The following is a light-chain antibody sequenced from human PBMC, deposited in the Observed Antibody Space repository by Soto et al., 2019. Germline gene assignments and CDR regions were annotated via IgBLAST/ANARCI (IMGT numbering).Light chain of an antibody. V-gene: IGLV2-8*01. CDR2: EVS. CDR3: ISYARSDTYV. CDR1: SSDVGNYNH. J-gene: IGLJ1*01. Sequence: QSALTQPPSASGSPGQSVTISCTGTSSDVGNYNHVSWHQQHPGKAPKLLIYEVSRRPSGVPDRFSGSKSGNTASLTVSGLKADDEADYYCISYARSDTYVFGTGTKLTVL.